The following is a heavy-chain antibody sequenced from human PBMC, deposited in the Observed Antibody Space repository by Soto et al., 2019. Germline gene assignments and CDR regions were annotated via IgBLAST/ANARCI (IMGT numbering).Heavy chain of an antibody. D-gene: IGHD2-21*01. J-gene: IGHJ4*02. V-gene: IGHV3-48*03. CDR1: GFTFSSYE. Sequence: EVQLVESGGGLVQPGGSLRLSCAASGFTFSSYEMNWVRQAPGKGLEWVSYISSSGSTIYYADSVKGRFTISRDNAKNSLYLQMNSLRAEDTAVYYCARGPRGALLPVYWGQGTLVTVSS. CDR3: ARGPRGALLPVY. CDR2: ISSSGSTI.